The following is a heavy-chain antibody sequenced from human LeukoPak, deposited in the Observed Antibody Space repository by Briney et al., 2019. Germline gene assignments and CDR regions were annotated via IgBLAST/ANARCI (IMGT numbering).Heavy chain of an antibody. CDR3: ARRYSSSSWDFDY. Sequence: GRSLRLSCAASGFTFTSYSMHWVRQAPGKGLEWVSYITSSSTTINYADSVKGRFTISRDNAKNSLYLQMNSLRDEDTAVYYCARRYSSSSWDFDYWGQGTLVTVSS. CDR2: ITSSSTTI. V-gene: IGHV3-48*02. J-gene: IGHJ4*02. CDR1: GFTFTSYS. D-gene: IGHD6-6*01.